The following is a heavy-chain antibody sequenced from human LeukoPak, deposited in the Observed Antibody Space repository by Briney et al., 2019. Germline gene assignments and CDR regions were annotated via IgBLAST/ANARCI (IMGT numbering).Heavy chain of an antibody. D-gene: IGHD2-15*01. CDR3: ARVICSGGSCRFDY. Sequence: SETLSLTCTVSGGSISSYYWNWIRQPAGKGLEWIGRIHTSGSTNYNPSLKSRVTMSVDTSKNRFSLKLSSVTAADTAVYYCARVICSGGSCRFDYWGQGTLVTVSS. J-gene: IGHJ4*02. CDR1: GGSISSYY. V-gene: IGHV4-4*07. CDR2: IHTSGST.